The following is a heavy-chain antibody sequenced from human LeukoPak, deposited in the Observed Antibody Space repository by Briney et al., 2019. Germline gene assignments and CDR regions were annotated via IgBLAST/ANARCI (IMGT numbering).Heavy chain of an antibody. CDR1: GFTFSDYY. D-gene: IGHD3-22*01. J-gene: IGHJ3*02. CDR2: ISSSGSTI. CDR3: ARDSASADYYDSSGYWYAFDI. Sequence: GGSLRLSCAASGFTFSDYYMSWIRQAPGKGLEWVSYISSSGSTIYYADSVKGRFTISRDNAKNSLYLQMNSLRAEDTAVYYCARDSASADYYDSSGYWYAFDIWGQGTMVTVSS. V-gene: IGHV3-11*01.